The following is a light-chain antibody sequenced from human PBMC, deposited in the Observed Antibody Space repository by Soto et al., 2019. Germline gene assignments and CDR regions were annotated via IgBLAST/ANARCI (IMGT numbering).Light chain of an antibody. CDR3: CSYGGSYTWV. CDR2: DVS. V-gene: IGLV2-11*01. J-gene: IGLJ2*01. CDR1: SGDVGGYNF. Sequence: QSVLTQPRSVSGSPGQSVIISCTGTSGDVGGYNFVSWYQQHPGKVPTLVVFDVSHRPSGVPDRFSGSKSGNTASLTNSGLQAEDEADYSCCSYGGSYTWVFGGGTKLTVL.